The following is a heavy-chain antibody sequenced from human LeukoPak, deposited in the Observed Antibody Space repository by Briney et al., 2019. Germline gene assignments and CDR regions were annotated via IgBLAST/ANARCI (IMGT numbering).Heavy chain of an antibody. J-gene: IGHJ4*02. D-gene: IGHD3-3*01. V-gene: IGHV4-31*03. CDR3: ARGLGYLYDFWSGYYSYYFDY. CDR2: IYYSGST. CDR1: GGSISSGGYY. Sequence: SSETLSLTCTVSGGSISSGGYYWSWIRQHPGKGLEWIGYIYYSGSTYYNPSLKGRVTISVDTSKNQFSLKLSSVTAADTAVYYCARGLGYLYDFWSGYYSYYFDYWGQGTLVTVSS.